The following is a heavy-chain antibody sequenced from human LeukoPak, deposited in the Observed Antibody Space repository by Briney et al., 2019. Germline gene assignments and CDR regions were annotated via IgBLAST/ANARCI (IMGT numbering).Heavy chain of an antibody. J-gene: IGHJ1*01. CDR2: ISGSGGST. V-gene: IGHV3-23*01. Sequence: PGGSLRLSCAASGFTFSSYAMSWVRQAPGKGLEWVSAISGSGGSTYYAYSVKGRFTISRDNSKNTLYLQMNSLRAEDTAVYYCAKDHSIVVVVAASEYFQHWGQGTLVTVSS. CDR3: AKDHSIVVVVAASEYFQH. D-gene: IGHD2-15*01. CDR1: GFTFSSYA.